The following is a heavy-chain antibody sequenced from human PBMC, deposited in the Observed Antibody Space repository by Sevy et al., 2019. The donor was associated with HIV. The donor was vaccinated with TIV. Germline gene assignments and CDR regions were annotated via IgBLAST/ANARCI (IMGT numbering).Heavy chain of an antibody. D-gene: IGHD3-22*01. CDR3: AREAYYYDNSGYYYVGHVQYFQY. Sequence: ASVKVSCKASGYTFTGYYMHWVRQAPGQGLEWMGWINPNSSGTNYAQKFQGRVTMTRDTSISTAYMELSRLRSDDTAVYYCAREAYYYDNSGYYYVGHVQYFQYWGQGTLVTVSS. CDR1: GYTFTGYY. V-gene: IGHV1-2*02. J-gene: IGHJ1*01. CDR2: INPNSSGT.